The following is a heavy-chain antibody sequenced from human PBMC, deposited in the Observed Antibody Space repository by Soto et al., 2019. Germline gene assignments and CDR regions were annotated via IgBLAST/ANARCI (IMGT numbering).Heavy chain of an antibody. D-gene: IGHD1-26*01. V-gene: IGHV1-2*02. CDR1: GYTFTGYY. CDR2: INPNSGGT. J-gene: IGHJ4*02. Sequence: ASVKVSCKASGYTFTGYYMHWVRQAPGQGLEWMGWINPNSGGTNYAQKFQGRVTMTTDTSTSTAYMELRSLRSDDTAVYFCARGPPLSGSYPTNFDFWGQGTLVTVSS. CDR3: ARGPPLSGSYPTNFDF.